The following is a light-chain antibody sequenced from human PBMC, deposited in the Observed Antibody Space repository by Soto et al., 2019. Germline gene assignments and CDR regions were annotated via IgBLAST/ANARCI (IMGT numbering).Light chain of an antibody. V-gene: IGLV2-14*03. CDR2: EVN. Sequence: QSALTQPASVSGAPGQSITISCTGTSNDVGGYKYVSWYQQRPGTAPKLNMFEVNNRPSGVSDRFSGSRSANTASLTISGLQAQDEADYYCSSYGNTRGTLEVVLFGGGTKVTVL. CDR3: SSYGNTRGTLEVVL. CDR1: SNDVGGYKY. J-gene: IGLJ2*01.